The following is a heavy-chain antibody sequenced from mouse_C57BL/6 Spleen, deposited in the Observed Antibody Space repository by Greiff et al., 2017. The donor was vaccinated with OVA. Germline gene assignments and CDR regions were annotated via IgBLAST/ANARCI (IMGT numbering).Heavy chain of an antibody. J-gene: IGHJ2*01. CDR3: ARHEERIYYDYDGRGFDY. CDR2: FYPGSGSI. D-gene: IGHD2-4*01. V-gene: IGHV1-62-2*01. Sequence: VQLQESGAELVKPGASVKLSCKASGYTFTEYTIHWVKQRSGQGLEWIGWFYPGSGSIKYNEKFKDKATLTADKSSSTVYMELSRLTSEDSAVYFCARHEERIYYDYDGRGFDYWGQGTTLTVSS. CDR1: GYTFTEYT.